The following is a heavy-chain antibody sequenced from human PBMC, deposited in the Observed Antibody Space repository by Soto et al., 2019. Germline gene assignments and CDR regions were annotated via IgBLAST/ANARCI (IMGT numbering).Heavy chain of an antibody. V-gene: IGHV4-59*08. CDR2: IYYSGST. CDR1: GGSISSYY. Sequence: SETLSLTCTVSGGSISSYYGSWIRQPPGKGLEWIGYIYYSGSTNYNPSLKSRVTISVDTSKNQFSLKLSSVTAADTAVYYCARRTTDKAAYYMDVWGKGTTVTVSS. J-gene: IGHJ6*03. D-gene: IGHD2-2*01. CDR3: ARRTTDKAAYYMDV.